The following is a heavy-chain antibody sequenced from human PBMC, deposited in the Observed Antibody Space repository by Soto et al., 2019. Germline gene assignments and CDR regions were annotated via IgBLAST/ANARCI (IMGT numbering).Heavy chain of an antibody. CDR2: ISGSGGST. CDR3: AKVSTYMVRRPSYY. V-gene: IGHV3-23*01. D-gene: IGHD3-10*01. Sequence: GGSLRLSCAASGFTFSSYAMSWVRQAPGKGLEWVSAISGSGGSTYYADSVKGRFTISRDNSKNTLYLQMNSLRGEDTAVYYCAKVSTYMVRRPSYYWGQGTLVTGSS. CDR1: GFTFSSYA. J-gene: IGHJ4*02.